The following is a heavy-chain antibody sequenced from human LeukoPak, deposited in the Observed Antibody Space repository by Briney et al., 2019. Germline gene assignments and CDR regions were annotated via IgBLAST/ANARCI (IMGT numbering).Heavy chain of an antibody. D-gene: IGHD1-26*01. CDR3: ARQGGSYPNWFDP. CDR1: GGSFSGYY. J-gene: IGHJ5*02. Sequence: PSETLSLTCAVYGGSFSGYYWSWIRQPPGKGLEWIGYIYYSGSTNYNPSLKSRVTISVDTSKNQFSLKLSSVTAADTAVYYCARQGGSYPNWFDPWGQGTLVTVSS. CDR2: IYYSGST. V-gene: IGHV4-59*08.